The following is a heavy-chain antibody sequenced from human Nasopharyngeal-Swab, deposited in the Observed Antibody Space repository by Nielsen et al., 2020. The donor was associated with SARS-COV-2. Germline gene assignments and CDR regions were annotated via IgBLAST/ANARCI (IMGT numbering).Heavy chain of an antibody. D-gene: IGHD6-13*01. Sequence: GGSLRLSCAASGFTFSSYSMNWVRQAPGKGLEWVSSISSSSSYIYYADSVKGRFTISRDNAKNSLYLQMSSLRAEDTAVYYCARGQESYSSSWLNWYFDLWGRGTLVTVSS. CDR2: ISSSSSYI. CDR3: ARGQESYSSSWLNWYFDL. J-gene: IGHJ2*01. V-gene: IGHV3-21*01. CDR1: GFTFSSYS.